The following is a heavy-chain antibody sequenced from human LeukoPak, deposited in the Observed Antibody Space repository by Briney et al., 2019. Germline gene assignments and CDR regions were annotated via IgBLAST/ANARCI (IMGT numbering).Heavy chain of an antibody. CDR1: GYTFTSYG. Sequence: GASVKVSCKASGYTFTSYGISWVRQAPGQGLEWVGWISAYNGNTNYAQKLQGRVTMTTDTSTSTAYMELRSLRSDDTAVYYCARSLGYYDSSGYYLNYYYYYMDVWGKGTTVTVSS. D-gene: IGHD3-22*01. J-gene: IGHJ6*03. V-gene: IGHV1-18*01. CDR3: ARSLGYYDSSGYYLNYYYYYMDV. CDR2: ISAYNGNT.